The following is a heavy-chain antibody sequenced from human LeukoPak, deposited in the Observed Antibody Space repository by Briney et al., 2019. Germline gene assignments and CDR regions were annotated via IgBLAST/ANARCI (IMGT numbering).Heavy chain of an antibody. CDR2: ISAYNSNT. CDR1: GYTFTSYG. CDR3: ASSVNGDYGIWSFDY. V-gene: IGHV1-18*01. Sequence: ASVKVSCKASGYTFTSYGISWVRQAPGQGLEWMGWISAYNSNTNYAQKLQGRVTMTTDTSTSTAYMELRSLRSDDTAVYYCASSVNGDYGIWSFDYWGQGTLVTVSS. D-gene: IGHD4-17*01. J-gene: IGHJ4*02.